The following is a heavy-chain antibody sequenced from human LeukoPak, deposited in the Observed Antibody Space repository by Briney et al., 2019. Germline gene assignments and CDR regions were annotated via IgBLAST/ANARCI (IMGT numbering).Heavy chain of an antibody. J-gene: IGHJ6*03. V-gene: IGHV4-59*01. D-gene: IGHD6-19*01. Sequence: NSSETLSLTCTVSGVSISSYYWSWIRQPPGKGLEWIGYIYYSGSTNYNPSLKSRVTISVDTSKNQFSLKLSSVTAADTAVYYCASVTNIAVAPDYYYYMDVWGKGTTVTVSS. CDR3: ASVTNIAVAPDYYYYMDV. CDR1: GVSISSYY. CDR2: IYYSGST.